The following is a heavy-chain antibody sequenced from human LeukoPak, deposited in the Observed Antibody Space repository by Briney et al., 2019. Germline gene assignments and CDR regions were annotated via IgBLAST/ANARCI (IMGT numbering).Heavy chain of an antibody. Sequence: GGSLRLSCAASGFTFSSYGMHWVRQAPGKGLEWVSYISSSSSTIYYADSVKGRFTISRDNAKNSLYLQMNSLRAEDTAVYYCARDCYDSSGYYYIAYYYYMDVWGKGTTVTVSS. D-gene: IGHD3-22*01. J-gene: IGHJ6*03. CDR2: ISSSSSTI. CDR1: GFTFSSYG. CDR3: ARDCYDSSGYYYIAYYYYMDV. V-gene: IGHV3-48*01.